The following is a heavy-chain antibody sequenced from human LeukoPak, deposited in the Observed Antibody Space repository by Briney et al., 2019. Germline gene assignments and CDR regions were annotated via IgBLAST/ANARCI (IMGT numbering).Heavy chain of an antibody. CDR1: GGSFSGYY. Sequence: SETLSLTCAVYGGSFSGYYWSWICQPPGKGLEWIGEINHSGSTNYNPSLKSRVTISVDTSKNQFSLKLSSVTAADTAVYYCADHYYDSSGYPPYFDYWGQGTLVTVSS. CDR3: ADHYYDSSGYPPYFDY. CDR2: INHSGST. D-gene: IGHD3-22*01. J-gene: IGHJ4*02. V-gene: IGHV4-34*01.